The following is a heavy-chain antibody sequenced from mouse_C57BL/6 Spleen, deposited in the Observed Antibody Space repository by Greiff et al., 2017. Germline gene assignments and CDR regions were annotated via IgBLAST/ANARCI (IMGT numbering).Heavy chain of an antibody. CDR1: GYTFTSYW. Sequence: QVQLQQPGAELVKPGASVKLSCKASGYTFTSYWMHWVKQRPGQGLEWIGMIHPNSGSTNYNEKFKSKATLTVDKSSSTAYMQLSSLTSEDSAVYYCARRDYSKGFTFAYWGQGTLVTVSA. J-gene: IGHJ3*01. V-gene: IGHV1-64*01. D-gene: IGHD2-5*01. CDR2: IHPNSGST. CDR3: ARRDYSKGFTFAY.